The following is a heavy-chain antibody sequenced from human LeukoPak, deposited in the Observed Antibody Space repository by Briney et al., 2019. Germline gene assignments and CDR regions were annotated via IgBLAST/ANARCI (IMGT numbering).Heavy chain of an antibody. CDR1: GYTFTSYY. J-gene: IGHJ4*02. Sequence: ASVKVSCKASGYTFTSYYMHWVRQAPGQGLEWMGIINPSGGSTSYAQKFQGKVTMTRDTSTSTVYMELSSLRSEDTAVYYCASDRDGYNYFDYWGQGTLVTVSS. CDR3: ASDRDGYNYFDY. V-gene: IGHV1-46*01. D-gene: IGHD5-24*01. CDR2: INPSGGST.